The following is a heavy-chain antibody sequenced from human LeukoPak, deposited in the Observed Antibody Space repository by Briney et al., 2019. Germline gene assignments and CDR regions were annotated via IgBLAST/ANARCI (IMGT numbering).Heavy chain of an antibody. Sequence: PSETLSLTCTVSGGSISSYYWSWIRQPPGKGLEWIGYIYYSGSTNYNPSLKSRVTISVDTSKNQFSLKLSSVAAADTAVYYCARARFGELSVDYWGQGTLVTVSS. CDR1: GGSISSYY. D-gene: IGHD3-10*01. J-gene: IGHJ4*02. CDR3: ARARFGELSVDY. V-gene: IGHV4-59*12. CDR2: IYYSGST.